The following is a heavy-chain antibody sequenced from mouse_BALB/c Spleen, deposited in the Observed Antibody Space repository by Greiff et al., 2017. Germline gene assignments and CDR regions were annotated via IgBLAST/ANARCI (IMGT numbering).Heavy chain of an antibody. CDR1: GYSFTGYF. CDR2: INPYNGDT. V-gene: IGHV1-20*02. Sequence: VQLKESGPELVKPGASVKISCKASGYSFTGYFMNWVMQSHGKSLEWIGRINPYNGDTFYNQKFKGKATLTVDKSSSTAHMELRSLASEDSAVYYCARGVTTAYYAMDYWGQGTSVTVSS. D-gene: IGHD1-2*01. CDR3: ARGVTTAYYAMDY. J-gene: IGHJ4*01.